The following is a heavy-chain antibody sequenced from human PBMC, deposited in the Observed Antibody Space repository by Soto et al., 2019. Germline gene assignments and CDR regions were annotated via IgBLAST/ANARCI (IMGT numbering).Heavy chain of an antibody. CDR2: ISSSSSTI. CDR3: ARDLDDYSKYVPLDV. D-gene: IGHD4-4*01. Sequence: GGSLRLSCAASGFTFSSYSMNWVRQAPGKGLEWVSYISSSSSTIYYADSVKGRFTISRDNAKNSLYLQMNSLRAEDTAVYYCARDLDDYSKYVPLDVWGKGTTVTVSS. V-gene: IGHV3-48*01. CDR1: GFTFSSYS. J-gene: IGHJ6*04.